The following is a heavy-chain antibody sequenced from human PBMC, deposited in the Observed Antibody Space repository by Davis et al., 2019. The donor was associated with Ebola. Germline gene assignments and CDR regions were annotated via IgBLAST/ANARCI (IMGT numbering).Heavy chain of an antibody. V-gene: IGHV3-30*12. J-gene: IGHJ4*02. CDR3: ARDRPTFDDFWSGYFGY. Sequence: GESLKISCAASGFTFSSYGMHWVRQAPGKGLEWVAVISYDGSNKYYADSVKGRFTISRDNSKNTLYLQMNSLRAEDTAVYYCARDRPTFDDFWSGYFGYWGQGTLVTVSS. D-gene: IGHD3-3*01. CDR2: ISYDGSNK. CDR1: GFTFSSYG.